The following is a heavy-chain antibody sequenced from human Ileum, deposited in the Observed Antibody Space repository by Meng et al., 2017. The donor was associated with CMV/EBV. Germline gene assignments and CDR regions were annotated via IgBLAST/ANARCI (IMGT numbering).Heavy chain of an antibody. D-gene: IGHD3-9*01. Sequence: ASGLTFRTNARSGGRKAPGKGRGWGSAISGSAGLTNYSDSGKGRFTISRDNSRNTLYLHMSGLRAEDTATYYCAKDQADFDWNFDYWGQGTLVTVSS. CDR3: AKDQADFDWNFDY. V-gene: IGHV3-23*01. CDR2: ISGSAGLT. J-gene: IGHJ4*02. CDR1: GLTFRTNA.